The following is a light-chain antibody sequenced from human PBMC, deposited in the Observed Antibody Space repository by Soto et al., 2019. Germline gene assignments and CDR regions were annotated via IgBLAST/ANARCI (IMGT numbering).Light chain of an antibody. CDR3: MQGSYCPWT. V-gene: IGKV2-30*01. CDR1: QSLEYSDGKTY. J-gene: IGKJ1*01. Sequence: ALLTQSPLSLPVTPGQPASISCRSSQSLEYSDGKTYLNWYQQRPGQSPRRLIYKVSNRDFGVPDRFSGSGSGAAFTLEISRVEAEDVGVYYCMQGSYCPWTFGQGTKVDIK. CDR2: KVS.